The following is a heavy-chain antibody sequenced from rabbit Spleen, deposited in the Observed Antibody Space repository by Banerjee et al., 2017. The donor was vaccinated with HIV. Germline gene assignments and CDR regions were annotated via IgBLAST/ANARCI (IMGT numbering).Heavy chain of an antibody. V-gene: IGHV1S40*01. CDR3: ARGLAVSGAVGGYANYFDL. J-gene: IGHJ4*01. CDR2: IYAGSSGTT. Sequence: QSLEESGGGLVKPGVSLTLTCTASGFSFSSSYWMCWVRQAPGQGREWIACIYAGSSGTTYYASWAKGRFTISKTSSTTVTLQMTSLTAADTATYFCARGLAVSGAVGGYANYFDLWGQGTLVTVS. CDR1: GFSFSSSYW. D-gene: IGHD3-3*01.